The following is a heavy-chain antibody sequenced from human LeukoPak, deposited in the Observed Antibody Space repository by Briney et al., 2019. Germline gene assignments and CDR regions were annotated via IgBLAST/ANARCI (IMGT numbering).Heavy chain of an antibody. CDR1: GGSISSSSYY. Sequence: SETLSLTCTVSGGSISSSSYYRGWIRQPPGKGLEWIGSIYYSGSTYYNPSLKSRVTISVDTSKNQFSLKLSSVTAADTAVYYCARQETVVTLDYWGQGTLVTVSS. V-gene: IGHV4-39*01. J-gene: IGHJ4*02. CDR2: IYYSGST. CDR3: ARQETVVTLDY. D-gene: IGHD4-23*01.